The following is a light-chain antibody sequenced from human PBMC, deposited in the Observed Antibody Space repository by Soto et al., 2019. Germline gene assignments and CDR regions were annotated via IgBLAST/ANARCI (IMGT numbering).Light chain of an antibody. V-gene: IGKV1-39*01. J-gene: IGKJ2*01. Sequence: IQLTQSPSSLSASVGDRVTLTCRASQSINIYLNWYQQKPGKAPTLLIYAASSLQSGVPSRFSGGGSRTDFTLIISSLQTEDFATYYCQQSYRSPYTFGQGTKLEI. CDR3: QQSYRSPYT. CDR1: QSINIY. CDR2: AAS.